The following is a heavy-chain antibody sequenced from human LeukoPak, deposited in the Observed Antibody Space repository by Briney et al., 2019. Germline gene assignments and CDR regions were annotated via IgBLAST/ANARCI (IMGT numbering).Heavy chain of an antibody. Sequence: GGSLRLSCAASGFTFNNFGMHWVRQAPGKGLEWVSFIGYEGVHKYYADSVKVRFTISKDNSKATLYLQMNSLRPEDTAVYYCAKDLHGGYSSDHWGQGTLVTVFS. J-gene: IGHJ4*02. CDR3: AKDLHGGYSSDH. D-gene: IGHD4-23*01. V-gene: IGHV3-30*02. CDR1: GFTFNNFG. CDR2: IGYEGVHK.